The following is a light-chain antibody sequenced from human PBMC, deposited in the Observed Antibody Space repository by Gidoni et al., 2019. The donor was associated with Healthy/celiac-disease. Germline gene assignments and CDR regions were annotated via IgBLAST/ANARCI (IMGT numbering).Light chain of an antibody. J-gene: IGKJ2*01. Sequence: EIVLPQSPGTLSLSPGERATLSCRASQSVSSSYLAWYQQKPGQAPRLLIYGASSRATGIPDRFSGSGSGTDFTLTISRLEPEDFAVYYCQQYGSSPLGQXTKLEIK. CDR1: QSVSSSY. CDR2: GAS. CDR3: QQYGSSP. V-gene: IGKV3-20*01.